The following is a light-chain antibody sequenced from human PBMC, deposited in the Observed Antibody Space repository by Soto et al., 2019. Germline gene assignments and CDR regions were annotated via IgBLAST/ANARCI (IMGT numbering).Light chain of an antibody. V-gene: IGKV1-6*01. CDR3: LQDYIYPRT. Sequence: AIQMTQSPSSLSASVGDRVTITCRASQAIRNDLGWYQQKPGKAPKLLIYAASKLQSGVPSRLSGSGSGTEFTLTISSLQPEDFASYYCLQDYIYPRTFGQGTKVEVK. CDR2: AAS. CDR1: QAIRND. J-gene: IGKJ1*01.